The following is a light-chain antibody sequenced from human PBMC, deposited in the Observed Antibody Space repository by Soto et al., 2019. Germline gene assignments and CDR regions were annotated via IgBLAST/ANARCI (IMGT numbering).Light chain of an antibody. CDR1: QSISIC. V-gene: IGKV1-5*01. CDR3: QQYNSYPWT. CDR2: DAS. J-gene: IGKJ1*01. Sequence: SQLTQSPSSLCASVGGRVTITCRCSQSISICLACYQHKPGKAPKLLIYDASSLESGVPSRFSGSGSGTEFTLTITSLQPDDFATYYCQQYNSYPWTFGQGTKVDIK.